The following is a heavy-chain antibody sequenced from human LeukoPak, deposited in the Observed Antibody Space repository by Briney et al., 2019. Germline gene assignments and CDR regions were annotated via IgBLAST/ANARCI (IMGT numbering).Heavy chain of an antibody. CDR3: AKGAYSYASGTYYFDY. D-gene: IGHD3-10*01. J-gene: IGHJ4*02. V-gene: IGHV3-30*18. CDR2: ISHDGGNE. CDR1: GFASSSYG. Sequence: GRSLRLSCVASGFASSSYGMHWVRQSPGKGLECVAVISHDGGNEYYADSVEGRFAISRDISTNTLYLHMSSLRADDTAVYYCAKGAYSYASGTYYFDYWGQGTLVTVSS.